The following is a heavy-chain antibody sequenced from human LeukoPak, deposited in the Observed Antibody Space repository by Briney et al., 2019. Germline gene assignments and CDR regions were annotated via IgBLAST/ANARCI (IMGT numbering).Heavy chain of an antibody. CDR3: ARFGGYGSGSYSNWFDP. CDR2: ISSSSSYT. J-gene: IGHJ5*02. Sequence: GGSLRLSCAASGFTFSDYYMSWIRQAPGKGLEWVSYISSSSSYTNYADSVKGRFTISRDNAKNSLYLQMNSLRAEDTAVYYCARFGGYGSGSYSNWFDPWGQGTLVTVSS. D-gene: IGHD3-10*01. V-gene: IGHV3-11*06. CDR1: GFTFSDYY.